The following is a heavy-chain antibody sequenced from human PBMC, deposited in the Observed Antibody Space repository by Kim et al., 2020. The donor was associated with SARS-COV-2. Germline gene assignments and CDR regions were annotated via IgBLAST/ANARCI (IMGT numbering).Heavy chain of an antibody. J-gene: IGHJ4*02. V-gene: IGHV1-46*01. Sequence: TYAQKCQGRVTMTRDTSTSTVYMDLSSLRSEDTAVYYCARAVANYSPLDYWGQGTLVTVSS. D-gene: IGHD3-10*01. CDR3: ARAVANYSPLDY.